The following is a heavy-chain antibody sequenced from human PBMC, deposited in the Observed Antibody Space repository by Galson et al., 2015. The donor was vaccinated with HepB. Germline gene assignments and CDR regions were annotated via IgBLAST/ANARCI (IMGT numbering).Heavy chain of an antibody. CDR1: GGSISSSSYY. J-gene: IGHJ5*02. CDR2: IYYSGST. V-gene: IGHV4-39*01. CDR3: ARQPGWEVRGVHNWFDP. Sequence: ETLSLTCTVSGGSISSSSYYWGWIRQPPGKGLEWIGSIYYSGSTYYNPSLKSRVTISVDTSKNQFSLKPSSVTAADTAVYYCARQPGWEVRGVHNWFDPWGQGTLVTVSS. D-gene: IGHD3-10*01.